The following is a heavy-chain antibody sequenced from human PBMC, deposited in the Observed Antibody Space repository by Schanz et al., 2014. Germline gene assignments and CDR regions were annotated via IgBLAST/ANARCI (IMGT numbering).Heavy chain of an antibody. CDR2: ITYSGGT. D-gene: IGHD2-2*01. CDR3: ARVHSTSLERGSHYYMDV. Sequence: QVQLQESGPGQVRPSETLSLTCTVSGSDIRGFHWSWIRQSPVKGLEWIGYITYSGGTNHNASLKSRVTISGDTAKNQFSLKVASVTAADTAIYYCARVHSTSLERGSHYYMDVWGKGTTVTVSS. J-gene: IGHJ6*03. CDR1: GSDIRGFH. V-gene: IGHV4-59*13.